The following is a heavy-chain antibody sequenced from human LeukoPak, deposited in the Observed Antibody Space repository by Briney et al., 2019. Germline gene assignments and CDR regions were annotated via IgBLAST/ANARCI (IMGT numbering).Heavy chain of an antibody. D-gene: IGHD1-26*01. Sequence: GGSLRLSCAASGFTFSSYEMNWVRQAPGQGLEWVSYISSSGSTIYYADSVKGRFTISRDNAKNSLYLQMNSLRAEDTAVYYCARATWGGALLDYWGQGTLVTVSS. V-gene: IGHV3-48*03. J-gene: IGHJ4*02. CDR1: GFTFSSYE. CDR2: ISSSGSTI. CDR3: ARATWGGALLDY.